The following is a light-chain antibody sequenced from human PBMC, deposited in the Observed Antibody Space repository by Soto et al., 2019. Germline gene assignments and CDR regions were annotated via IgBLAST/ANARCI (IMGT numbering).Light chain of an antibody. CDR2: DAS. J-gene: IGKJ1*01. V-gene: IGKV1-5*01. Sequence: DIRMTQSPSTLSAFVGDRVTITCRASQSISLSLAWYQQKPGKAPDLLISDASNLERGVPSRFSGSGSGTEFTLTISSLQPDGFATYYCQQYNSYWTFGPGTKVDIK. CDR3: QQYNSYWT. CDR1: QSISLS.